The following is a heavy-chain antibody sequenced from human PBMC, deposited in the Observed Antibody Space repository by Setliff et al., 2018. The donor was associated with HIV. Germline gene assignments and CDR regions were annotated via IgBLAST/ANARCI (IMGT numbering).Heavy chain of an antibody. CDR1: GGSISSSNW. V-gene: IGHV4-4*02. CDR2: IYHGVST. CDR3: ARETREAVAGSNYYYYYGLDV. J-gene: IGHJ6*02. D-gene: IGHD6-19*01. Sequence: SETLSLTCAVSGGSISSSNWWSWVRQPPGKGLEWIGEIYHGVSTNYNPSLKSRVTISVDKSKNQFSLKLSSVTAADAAVYYCARETREAVAGSNYYYYYGLDVWGQGTTVTVSS.